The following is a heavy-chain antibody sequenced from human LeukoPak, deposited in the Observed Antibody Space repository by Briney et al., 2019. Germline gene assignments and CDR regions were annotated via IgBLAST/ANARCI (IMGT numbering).Heavy chain of an antibody. Sequence: PGGSLRLSCSASGFTFSTYAMSWVRQAPGKGLEWVSAVTSSGAYTFYADSVKGRLTISRDNSKNKLFLQMNSLGAADTAIYYCVRDEDLYSPTWYVFDFWGQGTLVTVSS. CDR1: GFTFSTYA. V-gene: IGHV3-23*01. CDR3: VRDEDLYSPTWYVFDF. CDR2: VTSSGAYT. D-gene: IGHD2/OR15-2a*01. J-gene: IGHJ4*02.